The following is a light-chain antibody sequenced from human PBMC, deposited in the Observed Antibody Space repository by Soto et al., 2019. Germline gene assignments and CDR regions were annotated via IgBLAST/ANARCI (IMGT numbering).Light chain of an antibody. J-gene: IGKJ3*01. CDR1: QSVSSY. CDR2: DAS. V-gene: IGKV3-11*01. CDR3: QQRSNWPPT. Sequence: EIVLPQSPATLSLSPGERATLSCRASQSVSSYLAWYQQKPGQAPRLFIYDASNRATGIPARFSGSGSGTDFTLTISSLEPEDFALYYCQQRSNWPPTFGPGTKVDVK.